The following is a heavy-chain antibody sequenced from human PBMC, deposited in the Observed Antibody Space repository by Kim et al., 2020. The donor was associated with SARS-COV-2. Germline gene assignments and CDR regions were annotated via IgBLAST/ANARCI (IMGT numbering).Heavy chain of an antibody. CDR3: AKRGRTGDTKAYYFDY. V-gene: IGHV3-23*01. J-gene: IGHJ4*01. CDR2: SGTGGGT. Sequence: GGSLRLSCAASGFTFSGYALNWVRQAPGKALEWVSTSGTGGGTYYADSVKGRFTISRDNSKNTLYLQMNSLRAEDTAVYYCAKRGRTGDTKAYYFDYWG. D-gene: IGHD7-27*01. CDR1: GFTFSGYA.